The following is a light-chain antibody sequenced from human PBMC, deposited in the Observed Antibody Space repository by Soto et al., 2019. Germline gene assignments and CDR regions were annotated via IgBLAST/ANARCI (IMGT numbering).Light chain of an antibody. CDR2: NYV. CDR1: SSNIGAGYG. V-gene: IGLV1-40*01. Sequence: QSVLTQPPSVSGAPGQRVTISCAGTSSNIGAGYGVRWYQQLPGRAPKLLIHNYVNRPSGVPDRFSGSKSGTSASLAITGLQGEDEGDYYCQSYDSNLSGSLFGGGTKLTVL. CDR3: QSYDSNLSGSL. J-gene: IGLJ2*01.